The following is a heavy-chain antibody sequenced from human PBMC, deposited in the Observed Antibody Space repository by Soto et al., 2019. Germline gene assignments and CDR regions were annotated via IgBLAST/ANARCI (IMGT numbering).Heavy chain of an antibody. CDR3: ARDGNDGDYLEYYFDY. Sequence: GASVKVSCKASGGTFSSYTISWVRQAPGQGLEWMGRIIPILGIANYAQKFQGRVTITADKSTSTAYMELSSLRSEDTTVYYCARDGNDGDYLEYYFDYWGQGTLVTVSS. J-gene: IGHJ4*02. D-gene: IGHD4-17*01. V-gene: IGHV1-69*04. CDR1: GGTFSSYT. CDR2: IIPILGIA.